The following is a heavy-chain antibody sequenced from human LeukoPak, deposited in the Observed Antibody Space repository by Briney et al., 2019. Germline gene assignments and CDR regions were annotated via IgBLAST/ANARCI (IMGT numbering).Heavy chain of an antibody. J-gene: IGHJ4*02. CDR3: ARAVGYFDWLPLFDY. D-gene: IGHD3-9*01. CDR2: IYYSGRT. CDR1: AGSISSSNYY. V-gene: IGHV4-39*01. Sequence: SETLSLTCSVSAGSISSSNYYWGWIRQPPGKGLEWIGSIYYSGRTYYNPSLKSRVTISVDTSKNQFYLKLSSVTAADTAVYYCARAVGYFDWLPLFDYWGQGTLVTVSS.